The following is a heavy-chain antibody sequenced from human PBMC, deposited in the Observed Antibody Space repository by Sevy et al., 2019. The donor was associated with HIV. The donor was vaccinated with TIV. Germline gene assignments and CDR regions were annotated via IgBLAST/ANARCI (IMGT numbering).Heavy chain of an antibody. CDR1: GGSITSLY. Sequence: SETLSLTCTVSGGSITSLYWNWIRQPPGKGLEWIANIDYNGHINYNPSLMSRFTLSLDTSKNQFSLRLSSVTAADTAMYYCAGENAWGRGYAWGQGTLVTVSS. D-gene: IGHD6-25*01. CDR2: IDYNGHI. CDR3: AGENAWGRGYA. V-gene: IGHV4-59*08. J-gene: IGHJ5*02.